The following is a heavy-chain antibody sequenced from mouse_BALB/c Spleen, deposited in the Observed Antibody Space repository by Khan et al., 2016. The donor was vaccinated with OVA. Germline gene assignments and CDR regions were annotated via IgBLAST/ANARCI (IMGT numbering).Heavy chain of an antibody. D-gene: IGHD2-4*01. CDR3: ARRGYDYGRGALFAY. CDR2: IWSAGST. CDR1: GFSLNNYS. Sequence: VQLQESGPGLVQPSQSLSITCTVSGFSLNNYSVHWVRQSPGKGLEWLGVIWSAGSTDYNAAFISSLTISKDNSRSQVFFKMNSLQPNDTAIYYCARRGYDYGRGALFAYWGQGTLVTVSA. J-gene: IGHJ3*01. V-gene: IGHV2-2*02.